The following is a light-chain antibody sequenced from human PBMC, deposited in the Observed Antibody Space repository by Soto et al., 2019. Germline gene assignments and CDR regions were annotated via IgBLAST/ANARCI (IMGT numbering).Light chain of an antibody. CDR1: QSVSSN. V-gene: IGKV3-11*01. CDR3: QPLRNLPPWT. CDR2: GAS. J-gene: IGKJ1*01. Sequence: EFVLTQSPGTLSLSPGERATLSCRASQSVSSNLAWYQQKPGQAPRLLIYGASNRATGIPARFSGRGSGTDFTLTINSLEPEDFAIYYCQPLRNLPPWTFGQGTKVDIK.